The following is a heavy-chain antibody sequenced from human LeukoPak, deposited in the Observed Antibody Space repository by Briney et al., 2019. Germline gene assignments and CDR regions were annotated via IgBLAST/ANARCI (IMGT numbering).Heavy chain of an antibody. D-gene: IGHD5-18*01. Sequence: SETLSLTCTVSGGXVSSYYWSWIRQPPGKGLKWIGYIYYSGSTNYNPSLKSRVTMSVDTSKNQFSLKVSSVTAADTAVYYCAREGGYSYGYDFWGQGTLVTVSS. CDR2: IYYSGST. CDR1: GGXVSSYY. CDR3: AREGGYSYGYDF. J-gene: IGHJ4*02. V-gene: IGHV4-59*02.